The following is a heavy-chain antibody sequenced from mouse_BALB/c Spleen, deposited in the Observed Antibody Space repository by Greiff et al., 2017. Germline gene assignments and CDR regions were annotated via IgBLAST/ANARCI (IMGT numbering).Heavy chain of an antibody. CDR3: ARGGLPSHPFYYAMDY. D-gene: IGHD2-1*01. V-gene: IGHV5-9-4*01. Sequence: EVMLVESGGGLVKPGGSLKLSCAASGFTFSSYAMSWVRQSPEKRLEWVAEISSGGSYTYYPDTVTGRFTISRDNAKNTLYLEMSSLRSEDTAMYYCARGGLPSHPFYYAMDYWGQGTSVTVSS. CDR2: ISSGGSYT. J-gene: IGHJ4*01. CDR1: GFTFSSYA.